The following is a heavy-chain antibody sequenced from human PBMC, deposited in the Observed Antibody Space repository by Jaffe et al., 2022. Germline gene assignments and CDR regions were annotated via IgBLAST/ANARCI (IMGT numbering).Heavy chain of an antibody. CDR2: IRSKANSYAT. CDR3: TSRYCSGGSCYVPSDAFDI. J-gene: IGHJ3*02. D-gene: IGHD2-15*01. V-gene: IGHV3-73*02. Sequence: EVQLVESGGGLVQPGGSLKLSCAASGFTFSGSAMHWVRQASGKGLEWVGRIRSKANSYATAYAASVKGRFTISRDDSKNTAYLQMNSLKTEDTAVYYCTSRYCSGGSCYVPSDAFDIWGQGTMVTVSS. CDR1: GFTFSGSA.